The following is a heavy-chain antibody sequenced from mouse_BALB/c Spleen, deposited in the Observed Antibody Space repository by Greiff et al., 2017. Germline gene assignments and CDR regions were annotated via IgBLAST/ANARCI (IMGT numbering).Heavy chain of an antibody. J-gene: IGHJ2*01. Sequence: LQQPGSELVRPGASVKLSCKASGYTFTSYWMHWVKQRPGQGLEWIGNIYPGSGSTNYDEKFKSKATLTVDTSSSTAYMQLSSLTSEDSAVYYYTRRGMIYYLDYWGQGTTLTVSS. CDR1: GYTFTSYW. D-gene: IGHD2-4*01. CDR3: TRRGMIYYLDY. V-gene: IGHV1S22*01. CDR2: IYPGSGST.